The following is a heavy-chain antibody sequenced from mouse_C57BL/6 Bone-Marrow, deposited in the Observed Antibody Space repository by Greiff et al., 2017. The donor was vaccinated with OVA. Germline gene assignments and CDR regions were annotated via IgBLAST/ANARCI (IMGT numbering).Heavy chain of an antibody. V-gene: IGHV3-6*01. CDR3: AKGERSYGNAMDY. D-gene: IGHD1-1*01. CDR1: GYSITSGYY. J-gene: IGHJ4*01. CDR2: ISYDGSN. Sequence: ESGPGLVKPSQSLSLTCSVTGYSITSGYYWNWIRQFPGNKLEWMGYISYDGSNNYNPSLKNRISITRDTSKNQFFLKLNSVTTEDTATYYCAKGERSYGNAMDYWGQGTSVTVSS.